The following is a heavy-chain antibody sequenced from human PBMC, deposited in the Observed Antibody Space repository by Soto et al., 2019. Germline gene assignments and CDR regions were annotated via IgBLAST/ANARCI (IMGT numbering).Heavy chain of an antibody. CDR1: RGSISTYY. V-gene: IGHV4-34*01. CDR2: ISPSGTT. J-gene: IGHJ4*02. CDR3: ARAPKVSGSAQTRPDF. Sequence: KPSETLSLTCNVSRGSISTYYWAWIRQPPGKGLEWIGEISPSGTTNYSPSLKSRVSISVDTSKNQFSLNLTSLTAADTAVYYCARAPKVSGSAQTRPDFWGQGSLVTVSS. D-gene: IGHD6-6*01.